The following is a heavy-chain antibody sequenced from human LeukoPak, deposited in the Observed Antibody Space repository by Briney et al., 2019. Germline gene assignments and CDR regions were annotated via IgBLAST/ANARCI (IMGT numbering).Heavy chain of an antibody. V-gene: IGHV4-34*01. CDR1: GGSFSGYY. CDR2: INHSGST. J-gene: IGHJ4*02. D-gene: IGHD6-13*01. Sequence: SETLSLTCAVCGGSFSGYYWSWIRQPPGKGLEWIGEINHSGSTNYNPSLKSRVTISVDTSKTQFSLKLSSVTAADTAVYYCAGGGYSSSWSLGYYFDYWGQGTLVTVSS. CDR3: AGGGYSSSWSLGYYFDY.